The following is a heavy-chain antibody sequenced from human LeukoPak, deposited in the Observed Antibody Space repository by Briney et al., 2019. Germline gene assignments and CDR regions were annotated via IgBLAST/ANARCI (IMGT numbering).Heavy chain of an antibody. D-gene: IGHD4-17*01. V-gene: IGHV3-30*18. Sequence: GGSLRLSCAASGFTFSSYGMHWVRQAPGKGLEWVAVISYDGSNKYYADSVKGRFTISRGNSKNTLYLQMNSLRAEDTAVYYCAKGRTVTGMYFDYWGQGTLVTVSS. CDR2: ISYDGSNK. CDR3: AKGRTVTGMYFDY. J-gene: IGHJ4*02. CDR1: GFTFSSYG.